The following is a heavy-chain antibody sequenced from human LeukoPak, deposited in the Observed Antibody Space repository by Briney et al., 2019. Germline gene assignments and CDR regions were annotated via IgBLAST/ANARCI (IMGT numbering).Heavy chain of an antibody. J-gene: IGHJ5*02. CDR3: ARDSGAGGYNWFDP. CDR1: GGSISRGDYY. CDR2: IYYSGST. D-gene: IGHD3-10*01. Sequence: SETLSLTCTVSGGSISRGDYYWSWIRQHPGKGLEWIGYIYYSGSTHYNPSLKSRVTISVDTSKNQFSLKVTSVTAADTAVYYCARDSGAGGYNWFDPWGQGTLVTVSS. V-gene: IGHV4-31*03.